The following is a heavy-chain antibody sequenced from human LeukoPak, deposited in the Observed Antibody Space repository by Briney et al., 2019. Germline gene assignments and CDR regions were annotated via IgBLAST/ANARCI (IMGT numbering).Heavy chain of an antibody. Sequence: GGSLRLSCAASGFTFSNAWMSWVRQAPGKGLEWVSSISSSSSYIYYADSVKGRFTISRDNAKNSLYLQMNSLRAEDTAVYYCARSVDTAMVTHFDYWGQGTLVTVSS. CDR3: ARSVDTAMVTHFDY. J-gene: IGHJ4*02. CDR2: ISSSSSYI. CDR1: GFTFSNAW. D-gene: IGHD5-18*01. V-gene: IGHV3-21*01.